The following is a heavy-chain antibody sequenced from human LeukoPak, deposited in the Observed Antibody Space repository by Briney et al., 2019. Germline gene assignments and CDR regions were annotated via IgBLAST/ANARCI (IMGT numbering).Heavy chain of an antibody. CDR3: AKDLRLRLLWFGEFDY. J-gene: IGHJ4*02. CDR2: ISSSSSTI. D-gene: IGHD3-10*01. CDR1: GFTFSSYS. Sequence: GGSLRLSCAASGFTFSSYSMNWVRQAPGKGLEWVSYISSSSSTIYYADSVKGRFTISRDNAKNSLYLQMNSLRAEDTAVYYCAKDLRLRLLWFGEFDYWGQGTLVTVSS. V-gene: IGHV3-48*04.